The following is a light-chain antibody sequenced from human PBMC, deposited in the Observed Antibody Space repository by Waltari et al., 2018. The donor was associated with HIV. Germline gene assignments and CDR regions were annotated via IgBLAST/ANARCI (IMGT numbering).Light chain of an antibody. V-gene: IGKV3-11*01. CDR3: QQYDNWPLIT. Sequence: VLTQSPVTLSLSLGQRAILSCRASQSLNNYLAWYQQKPGQATRLLIYDASNRATGIPARFSGSGSGTDFTLTISNLEPEDFAVYFCQQYDNWPLITLGPGTKVDV. CDR2: DAS. J-gene: IGKJ3*01. CDR1: QSLNNY.